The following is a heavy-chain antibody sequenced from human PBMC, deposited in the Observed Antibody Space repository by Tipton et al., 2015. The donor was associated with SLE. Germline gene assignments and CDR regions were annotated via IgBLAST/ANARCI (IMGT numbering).Heavy chain of an antibody. CDR1: GFTYSGYA. CDR3: AGGTGAYFDH. D-gene: IGHD3-16*01. V-gene: IGHV3-30*02. J-gene: IGHJ4*02. CDR2: IRADGSNK. Sequence: SLRLSCAASGFTYSGYAMHWVRQAPGKGLEWVAFIRADGSNKDYADSVKGRLTTSRDNSKNTLYLQMNRLRVEDTAVYYCAGGTGAYFDHWGQGTLVTVSS.